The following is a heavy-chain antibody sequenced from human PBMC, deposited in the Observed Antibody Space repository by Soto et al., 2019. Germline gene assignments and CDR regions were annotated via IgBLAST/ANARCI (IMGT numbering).Heavy chain of an antibody. CDR1: GFTFSSYW. J-gene: IGHJ3*02. V-gene: IGHV3-74*01. D-gene: IGHD1-7*01. CDR3: ARMSGTWRAFDI. CDR2: IYTDGSSA. Sequence: EVQLVESGGGLVQPGGSLRLSCAASGFTFSSYWMHWVRQAPGKGLVWVSRIYTDGSSANYADSVQGRFTISRVNAKNPLYLQMNSLRAVVTAVYYCARMSGTWRAFDIWGQGTMVTVSS.